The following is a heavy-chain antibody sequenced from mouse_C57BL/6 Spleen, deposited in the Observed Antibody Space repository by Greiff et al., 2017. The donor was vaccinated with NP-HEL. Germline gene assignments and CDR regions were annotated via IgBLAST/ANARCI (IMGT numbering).Heavy chain of an antibody. V-gene: IGHV1-26*01. D-gene: IGHD2-3*01. CDR1: GYTFTDYY. CDR3: ADGYYGAMDY. J-gene: IGHJ4*01. CDR2: INPNNGGT. Sequence: VQLQQSGPELVKPGASVKISCKASGYTFTDYYMNWVKQSHGKSLEWIGDINPNNGGTSYNQKFKGKATLTVDKSSSTAYMELRSLTSEDSAVYYCADGYYGAMDYWGQGTSVTVSS.